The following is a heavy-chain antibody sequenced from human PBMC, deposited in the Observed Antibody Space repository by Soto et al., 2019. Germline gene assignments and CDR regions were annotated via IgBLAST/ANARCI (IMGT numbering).Heavy chain of an antibody. V-gene: IGHV1-69*12. D-gene: IGHD3-22*01. CDR1: GGTLSSYA. CDR2: IIPIFGTA. CDR3: ATRGRDSSGYYYGMDV. Sequence: QVQLVQSGAEVKKPGSSVKVSCKASGGTLSSYAISWVRQAHGQGLEWMGGIIPIFGTANYAQKFQGRVTITADESTSTAYMELSSLRSADTAVYYCATRGRDSSGYYYGMDVWGQGTTVTVSS. J-gene: IGHJ6*02.